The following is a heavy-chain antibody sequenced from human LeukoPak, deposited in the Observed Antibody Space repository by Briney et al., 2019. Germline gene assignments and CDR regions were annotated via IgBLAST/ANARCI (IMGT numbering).Heavy chain of an antibody. D-gene: IGHD3-10*01. CDR2: IYYSGTT. Sequence: SETLSLTCTVSGGSISSYYWSWIRQPPGKGLEWIGTIYYSGTTYYNPSLKSRLAISVDTSKNQFSLNLSSVTAADTAVYYCARQSYDAGSYSVLDHWGQGTLVSVSS. J-gene: IGHJ4*02. CDR3: ARQSYDAGSYSVLDH. CDR1: GGSISSYY. V-gene: IGHV4-39*01.